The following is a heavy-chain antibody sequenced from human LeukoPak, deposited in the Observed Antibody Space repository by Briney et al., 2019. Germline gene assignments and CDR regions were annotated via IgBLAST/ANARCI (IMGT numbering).Heavy chain of an antibody. CDR3: ARTTMVRGTYYMDV. CDR1: GGSINSYY. D-gene: IGHD3-10*01. V-gene: IGHV4-59*01. Sequence: PSETLSLTCTVSGGSINSYYWSWIRQPPGKGLQWIGCIHYSGSTNYNPSLKSRATISVDTSKNQFSLKLSSVTAAGTAVYYCARTTMVRGTYYMDVWGKGTTVTISS. CDR2: IHYSGST. J-gene: IGHJ6*03.